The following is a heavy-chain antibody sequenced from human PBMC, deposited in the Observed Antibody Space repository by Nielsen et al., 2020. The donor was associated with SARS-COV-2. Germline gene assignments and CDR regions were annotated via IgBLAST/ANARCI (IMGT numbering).Heavy chain of an antibody. CDR2: INWNGGST. CDR3: ARYYCSGGSCYPDY. Sequence: GGSLRLSCAASGFTFDDYGMSWVRQAPGKGLEWVSGINWNGGSTGYADSVKGRFTISRDNAKNSLYLQMNSLRAEDTALYHCARYYCSGGSCYPDYWGQGTLVTLL. J-gene: IGHJ4*02. D-gene: IGHD2-15*01. CDR1: GFTFDDYG. V-gene: IGHV3-20*01.